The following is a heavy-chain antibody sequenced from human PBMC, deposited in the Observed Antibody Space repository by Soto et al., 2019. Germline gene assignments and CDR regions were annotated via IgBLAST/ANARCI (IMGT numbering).Heavy chain of an antibody. Sequence: SETLSLTCVVSGGSLSDYFWSWIRQPPGMALEWIGEINHLGSINYNPSIKSRVTMSVDTSKNQFSLTLNSVTAADTATYYCARGGISHWAYFYYMDVWDRGTTVTVSS. J-gene: IGHJ6*03. CDR3: ARGGISHWAYFYYMDV. V-gene: IGHV4-34*01. CDR1: GGSLSDYF. D-gene: IGHD2-21*01. CDR2: INHLGSI.